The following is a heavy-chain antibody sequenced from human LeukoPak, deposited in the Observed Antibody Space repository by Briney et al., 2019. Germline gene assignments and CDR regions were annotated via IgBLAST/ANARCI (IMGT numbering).Heavy chain of an antibody. V-gene: IGHV4-38-2*01. J-gene: IGHJ4*02. CDR3: ARIPRYNPRLDY. D-gene: IGHD1-14*01. CDR2: IYHSGSI. Sequence: SETLSLTCAVSGYSISSGYYWGWIRQPPGKGLEWIGSIYHSGSIYYNPSLKSRVTISVDTSKNQFSLKLSSVTAADTAVYYCARIPRYNPRLDYWGQGTLVTVSS. CDR1: GYSISSGYY.